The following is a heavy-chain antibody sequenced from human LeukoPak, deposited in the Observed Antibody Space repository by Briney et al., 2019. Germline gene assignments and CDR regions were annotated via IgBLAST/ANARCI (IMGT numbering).Heavy chain of an antibody. J-gene: IGHJ4*02. D-gene: IGHD3-10*01. CDR2: INHIGST. CDR3: AKDSDDYYGSGSEFDY. Sequence: PSETLSLTCTVSGGSISNSGYYWGWIRQPPGKGLEWIGEINHIGSTNYNPSLKSRVTISVDTSKNQFSLKLSSVTAADTAVYYCAKDSDDYYGSGSEFDYWGQGTLVTVSS. V-gene: IGHV4-39*07. CDR1: GGSISNSGYY.